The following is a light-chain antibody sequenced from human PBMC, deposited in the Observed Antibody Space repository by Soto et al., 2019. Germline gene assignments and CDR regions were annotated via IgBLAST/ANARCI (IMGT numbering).Light chain of an antibody. CDR2: GNS. V-gene: IGLV1-40*01. Sequence: QPVLTQPPSVSGAPGQRVTISCTGSSSNIGAGYDVHWYQQLPGTAPKLLIYGNSNRPSGVPDRFSGSKSGTSASLAITGVQAKDEADYYCQSYDSSLSGYVVFGGGTKLTVL. J-gene: IGLJ2*01. CDR3: QSYDSSLSGYVV. CDR1: SSNIGAGYD.